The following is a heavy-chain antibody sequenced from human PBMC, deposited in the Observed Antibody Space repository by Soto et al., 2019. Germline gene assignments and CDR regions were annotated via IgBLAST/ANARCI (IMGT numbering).Heavy chain of an antibody. CDR2: ISGSGGST. V-gene: IGHV3-23*01. CDR3: AKGAAAGAGTTIEY. D-gene: IGHD1-7*01. J-gene: IGHJ4*02. CDR1: GFTFSIFG. Sequence: GGSLRLSCTSSGFTFSIFGMSWVRQAPGKGLEWVSDISGSGGSTNYADSVKGRFTVSRDNSKNTLYVQMNSLRAEDTAVYYCAKGAAAGAGTTIEYWGQGTLVTVSS.